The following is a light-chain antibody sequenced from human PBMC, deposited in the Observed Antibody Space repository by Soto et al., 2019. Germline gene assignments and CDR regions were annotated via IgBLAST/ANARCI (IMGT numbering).Light chain of an antibody. Sequence: EIVMTQSPATLSVSPGERVTISCRASQSVSSSLAWYQQKPGQAPRLLIYGASTRAKGAPARFSGSGSGTDFTLTISSLQSEDFALYFCQHYKNWPPTFGQGTKV. CDR3: QHYKNWPPT. J-gene: IGKJ1*01. CDR2: GAS. CDR1: QSVSSS. V-gene: IGKV3-15*01.